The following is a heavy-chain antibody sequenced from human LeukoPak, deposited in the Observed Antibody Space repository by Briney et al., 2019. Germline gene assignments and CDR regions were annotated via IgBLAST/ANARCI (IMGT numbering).Heavy chain of an antibody. J-gene: IGHJ6*02. CDR1: GGSISSYY. V-gene: IGHV4-59*01. CDR3: ARSGLDSRSYFGMDV. CDR2: IYYSGST. Sequence: SETLSLTCTVSGGSISSYYWSWIRQPPGGGLEGIGYIYYSGSTNYNPSLKRRVTISLDTSKSQFSLKLRSVTAADTAVYYCARSGLDSRSYFGMDVWGQGTTVTVSS. D-gene: IGHD5-12*01.